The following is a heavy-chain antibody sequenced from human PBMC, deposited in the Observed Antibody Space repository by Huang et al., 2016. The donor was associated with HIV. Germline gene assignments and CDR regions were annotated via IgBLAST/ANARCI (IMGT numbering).Heavy chain of an antibody. V-gene: IGHV5-51*01. CDR2: IYPGDSDT. J-gene: IGHJ3*02. CDR1: GYTFNGYW. CDR3: ARQGVGDFLVEPTGLGAFDI. Sequence: GESLKISCKGSGYTFNGYWIGWVRQMHGKGLEWMGIIYPGDSDTTYSTSFQGQGTISADKSISTAYLQWNGLKASDTAMYYCARQGVGDFLVEPTGLGAFDIWGQGTMVTVSS. D-gene: IGHD2-2*01.